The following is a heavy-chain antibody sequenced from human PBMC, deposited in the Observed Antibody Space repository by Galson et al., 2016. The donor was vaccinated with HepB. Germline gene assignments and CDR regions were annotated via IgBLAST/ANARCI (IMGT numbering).Heavy chain of an antibody. CDR3: VRLPLVSGKRYYGVDV. J-gene: IGHJ6*02. Sequence: QSGAEVKEPGESLKISCQGSGYKFSNYWIAWVRQMPGKGLEWMGVVHPGDSDTIYSPSFQGQVTISADKSLTTAYVQWNSLKASDTAMYYCVRLPLVSGKRYYGVDVWGQGTTVTVSS. CDR2: VHPGDSDT. D-gene: IGHD6-19*01. V-gene: IGHV5-51*01. CDR1: GYKFSNYW.